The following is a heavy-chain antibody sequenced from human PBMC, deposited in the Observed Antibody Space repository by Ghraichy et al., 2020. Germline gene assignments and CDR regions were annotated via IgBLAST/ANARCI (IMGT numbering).Heavy chain of an antibody. V-gene: IGHV3-20*04. D-gene: IGHD3-22*01. J-gene: IGHJ4*02. CDR3: ARARSGYYSDMDY. Sequence: SLRLSCAASGFDFDAHGMSWVRQRPGKGLEWVSGIDWSADDFDYAVSVKGRFIISRDNAKKSLYLQMNSLRVEDTAFYYCARARSGYYSDMDYWGPGTLVTVSS. CDR2: IDWSADDF. CDR1: GFDFDAHG.